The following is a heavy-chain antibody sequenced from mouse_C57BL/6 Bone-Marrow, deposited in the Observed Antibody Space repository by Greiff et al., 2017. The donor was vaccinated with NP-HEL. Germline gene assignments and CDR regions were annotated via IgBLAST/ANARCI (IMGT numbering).Heavy chain of an antibody. CDR1: GYTFTSYW. J-gene: IGHJ2*01. CDR2: INPSSGYT. Sequence: QVQLKESGAELAKPGASVKLSCKASGYTFTSYWMHWVKQRPGQGLEWIGYINPSSGYTKYNQKFKDKATLTADKSSSTAYMQLSILTYEDSAVYYCASRDRFLYYFDYWGQGTTLTVSS. CDR3: ASRDRFLYYFDY. V-gene: IGHV1-7*01.